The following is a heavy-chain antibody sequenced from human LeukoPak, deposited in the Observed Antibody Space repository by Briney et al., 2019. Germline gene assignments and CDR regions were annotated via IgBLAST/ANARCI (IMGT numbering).Heavy chain of an antibody. Sequence: SETLSLTCTVSGGSFSNYYWSWMRQPPGKGLEWIACIHYSGSTNYNPSLKSRVTISMDTPKNQLSLKLTSVTAADTAVYYCARVEAVAGDWFDPWGQGTLVTVSS. J-gene: IGHJ5*02. CDR2: IHYSGST. V-gene: IGHV4-59*12. CDR1: GGSFSNYY. CDR3: ARVEAVAGDWFDP. D-gene: IGHD6-19*01.